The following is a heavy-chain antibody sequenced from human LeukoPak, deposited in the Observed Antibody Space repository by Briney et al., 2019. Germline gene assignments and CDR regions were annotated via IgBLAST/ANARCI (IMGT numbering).Heavy chain of an antibody. D-gene: IGHD6-13*01. V-gene: IGHV4-4*07. Sequence: KPSETLSLTCTVSGGSISSYYWSWIRQPAGKGLEWIGRIYTSGSTNYNPSLKSRVTMSVDTSKNQFSLKLSSVTAADTAVYYCARDFSIAAASNWFDPWGQGTLVTVSS. CDR2: IYTSGST. CDR3: ARDFSIAAASNWFDP. CDR1: GGSISSYY. J-gene: IGHJ5*02.